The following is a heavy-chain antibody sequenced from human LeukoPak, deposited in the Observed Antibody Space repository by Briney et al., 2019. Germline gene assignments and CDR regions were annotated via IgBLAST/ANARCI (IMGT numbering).Heavy chain of an antibody. CDR1: GGSFSNYY. CDR2: INHSGST. V-gene: IGHV4-34*01. J-gene: IGHJ5*02. Sequence: PSETLSLTCAVYGGSFSNYYWTWIRQPPGKGLEWIGEINHSGSTNYNPSLKSRVTISVDTSKNQFSLKLSSVTAADTTVYYCARTSVYYYGSGSYLKRRYNWFDPWGQGTLATVSS. CDR3: ARTSVYYYGSGSYLKRRYNWFDP. D-gene: IGHD3-10*01.